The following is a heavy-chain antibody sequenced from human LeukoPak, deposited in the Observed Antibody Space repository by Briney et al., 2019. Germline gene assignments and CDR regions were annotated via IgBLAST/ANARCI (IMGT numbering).Heavy chain of an antibody. D-gene: IGHD2-2*01. CDR2: IYYSGST. J-gene: IGHJ5*02. CDR1: GGSISSYY. CDR3: ARYSDCSSTSCYWGDNWFDP. Sequence: SETLSLTCTVSGGSISSYYWSWIQQPPGKGLEWIGYIYYSGSTNYNPSLKSRVTISVDTSKNQFSLKLSSVTAADTAVYYCARYSDCSSTSCYWGDNWFDPWGQGTLVTVSS. V-gene: IGHV4-59*01.